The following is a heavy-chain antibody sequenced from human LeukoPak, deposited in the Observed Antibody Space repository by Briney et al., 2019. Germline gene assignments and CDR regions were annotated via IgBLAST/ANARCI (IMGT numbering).Heavy chain of an antibody. CDR3: AREYSSSSGRRAFDI. CDR1: GGSISGYY. J-gene: IGHJ3*02. V-gene: IGHV4-59*08. Sequence: PSETLSLTCTVPGGSISGYYWSWIRQPPGKGLEWIGYIYYSGSTNYNPSLKSRLTISIDTSENQFSLKLSPVTAADTAVYYCAREYSSSSGRRAFDIWGQGTMVTVSS. CDR2: IYYSGST. D-gene: IGHD6-6*01.